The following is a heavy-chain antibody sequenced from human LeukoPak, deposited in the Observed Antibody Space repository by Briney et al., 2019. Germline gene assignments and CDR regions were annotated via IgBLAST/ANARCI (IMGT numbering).Heavy chain of an antibody. Sequence: APVKVSCKASGYTFTGYYMHWVRQAPGQGLEWMGWINPNSGGANYAQKFQGRVTMTRDTSISTAYMELSRLRSDDTAIYYCAKDPNGDYVGAFDYWGPGTLVTVSS. V-gene: IGHV1-2*02. D-gene: IGHD4-17*01. J-gene: IGHJ4*02. CDR3: AKDPNGDYVGAFDY. CDR1: GYTFTGYY. CDR2: INPNSGGA.